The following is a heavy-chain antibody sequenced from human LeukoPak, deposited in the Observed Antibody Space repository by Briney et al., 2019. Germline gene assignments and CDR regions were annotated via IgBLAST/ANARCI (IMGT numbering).Heavy chain of an antibody. CDR2: ISAYNGNT. V-gene: IGHV1-18*01. D-gene: IGHD6-13*01. J-gene: IGHJ6*03. Sequence: ASVKVSCKAPGYTFTSYGISWVRQAPGQGLEWMGWISAYNGNTNYAQKLQGRVTMTTDTSTSTAYMELRSLRSDDTAVYYCARERGSSSWYVGNYYYYYMDVWGKGTTVTVSS. CDR3: ARERGSSSWYVGNYYYYYMDV. CDR1: GYTFTSYG.